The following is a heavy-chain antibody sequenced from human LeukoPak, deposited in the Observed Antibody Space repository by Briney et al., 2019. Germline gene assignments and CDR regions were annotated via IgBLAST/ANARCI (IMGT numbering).Heavy chain of an antibody. CDR2: IDPSDSYT. Sequence: GESLRISCKGSGYSFSNYWINWVRQMPGKGLEWVGRIDPSDSYTNYGPSFQGHVTISVDKSISTAYLQWSSLKASETAIYYCARYCSGGGCYWVFDYWGQGTLVTVSS. D-gene: IGHD2-15*01. CDR1: GYSFSNYW. V-gene: IGHV5-10-1*01. J-gene: IGHJ4*02. CDR3: ARYCSGGGCYWVFDY.